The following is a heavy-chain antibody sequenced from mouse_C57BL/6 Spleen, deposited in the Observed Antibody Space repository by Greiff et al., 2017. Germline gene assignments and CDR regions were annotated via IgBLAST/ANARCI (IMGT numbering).Heavy chain of an antibody. D-gene: IGHD2-4*01. V-gene: IGHV1-18*01. CDR1: GYTFTDYN. CDR2: INPNNGGT. CDR3: ARGGGLRRSYYAMGY. J-gene: IGHJ4*01. Sequence: VQLQQSGPELVKPGASVKIPCKASGYTFTDYNMDWVKQSHGKSLEWIGDINPNNGGTIYNQKFKGKATLTVDKSSSTAYMELRSLTSEDTAVYYGARGGGLRRSYYAMGYWGQGTSVTVSS.